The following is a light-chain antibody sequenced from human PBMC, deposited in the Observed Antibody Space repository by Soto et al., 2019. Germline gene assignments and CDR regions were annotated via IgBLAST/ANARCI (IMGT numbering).Light chain of an antibody. CDR3: QQYNSYPQT. J-gene: IGKJ1*01. CDR2: GAS. Sequence: DIQMTQSPSALSVSVGDRATITCGASQSVSSWLAWYQQKPGQAPKLLIYGASTRETGVPSRFSGSGSGTEFTLTISSLQPEDFATYYCQQYNSYPQTFGQGTKVDI. V-gene: IGKV1-5*01. CDR1: QSVSSW.